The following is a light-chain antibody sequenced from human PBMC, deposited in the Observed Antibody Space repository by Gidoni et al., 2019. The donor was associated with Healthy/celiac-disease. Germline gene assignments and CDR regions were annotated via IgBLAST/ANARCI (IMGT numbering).Light chain of an antibody. Sequence: ASQSVSSSYLAWYQQKPGQAPRLLIYGASSRATGIPDRFSGSGSGTDFTLTISRLEPEDFAVYYCQQYGSSVLTFGGGTKVEIK. CDR1: QSVSSSY. CDR3: QQYGSSVLT. CDR2: GAS. J-gene: IGKJ4*01. V-gene: IGKV3-20*01.